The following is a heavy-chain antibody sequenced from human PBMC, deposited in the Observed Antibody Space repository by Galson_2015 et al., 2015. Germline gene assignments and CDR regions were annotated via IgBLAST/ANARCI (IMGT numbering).Heavy chain of an antibody. CDR2: ISGYNDNT. J-gene: IGHJ4*02. Sequence: SVKVCCKASGYTFTSYGISWVRQAPGQGLEWMGWISGYNDNTNYAQKLQGRVTMTTDTSTSTAYMELRSLRSDDTAVYYCAILPSGWYAYWGQGTLVTVSS. CDR3: AILPSGWYAY. D-gene: IGHD6-19*01. V-gene: IGHV1-18*04. CDR1: GYTFTSYG.